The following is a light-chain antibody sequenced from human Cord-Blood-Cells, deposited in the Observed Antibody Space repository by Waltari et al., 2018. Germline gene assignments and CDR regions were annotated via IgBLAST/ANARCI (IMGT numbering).Light chain of an antibody. Sequence: IVLTQFPGNLSLFPGEKATLPCRARQSVSSSYLAWYQQKPGQAPRLLIYGASSRATGIPDRFSGSGSGTDFTLTISRLEPEDFAVYYCQQYGSSPRTFGQGTKVEIK. J-gene: IGKJ1*01. CDR3: QQYGSSPRT. CDR1: QSVSSSY. CDR2: GAS. V-gene: IGKV3-20*01.